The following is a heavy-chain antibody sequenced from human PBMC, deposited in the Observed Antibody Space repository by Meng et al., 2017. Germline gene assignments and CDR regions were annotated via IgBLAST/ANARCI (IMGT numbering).Heavy chain of an antibody. CDR1: GYTFTSYY. V-gene: IGHV1-46*01. CDR2: INPSGGST. D-gene: IGHD6-13*01. CDR3: ARDRREIAAAGTLDY. J-gene: IGHJ4*02. Sequence: GESLKISCKGSGYTFTSYYMHWVRQAPGQGLEWMGIINPSGGSTSYAQKFQGRVTMTRDTSTSTVYMELSSLRSEDTAVYYCARDRREIAAAGTLDYWGQGTLVTVSS.